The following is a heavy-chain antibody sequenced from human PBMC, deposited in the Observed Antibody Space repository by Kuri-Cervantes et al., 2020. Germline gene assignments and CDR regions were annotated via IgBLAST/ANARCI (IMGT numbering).Heavy chain of an antibody. CDR3: ARGRSKDYFDC. Sequence: SETLSLTCTVSGGSISSSTYDWGWIRQPPGKGLEWIGSIYYSGSTYYNPSLKSRVSISVDTSKNQFSLKLSSVTAADTAVYYCARGRSKDYFDCWGQGTLVTVSS. J-gene: IGHJ4*02. V-gene: IGHV4-39*01. CDR1: GGSISSSTYD. CDR2: IYYSGST.